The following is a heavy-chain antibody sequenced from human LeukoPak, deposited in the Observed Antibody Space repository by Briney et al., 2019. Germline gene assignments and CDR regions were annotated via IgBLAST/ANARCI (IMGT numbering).Heavy chain of an antibody. Sequence: ASVKVSCKASGYTFTSYDINWVRQATGQGLEWMGWMNPNSGNTGYAQKFQGRVTMTRDTSISTAYMELSRLRSDDTAVYYCARSEETYYYDSSGYSNWFDPWGQGTLVTVSS. CDR1: GYTFTSYD. J-gene: IGHJ5*02. V-gene: IGHV1-8*01. CDR3: ARSEETYYYDSSGYSNWFDP. CDR2: MNPNSGNT. D-gene: IGHD3-22*01.